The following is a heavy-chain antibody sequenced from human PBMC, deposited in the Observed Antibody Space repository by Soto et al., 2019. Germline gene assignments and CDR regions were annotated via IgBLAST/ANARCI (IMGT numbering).Heavy chain of an antibody. CDR2: ISSSSSPI. CDR3: AISNIPEDY. D-gene: IGHD3-16*02. J-gene: IGHJ4*02. V-gene: IGHV3-48*01. Sequence: EVQLVESGGGLVQPGGSLRLSCAASGFTFSSYSMNWVRQAPGKGLEWVSYISSSSSPIFYADSVKGRFTISRDNAKNSLYLQMNSLRAEDTAVYYCAISNIPEDYWGQGTRVTVSS. CDR1: GFTFSSYS.